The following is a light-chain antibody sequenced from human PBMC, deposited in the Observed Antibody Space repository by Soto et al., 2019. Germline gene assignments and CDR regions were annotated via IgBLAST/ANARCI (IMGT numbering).Light chain of an antibody. Sequence: EIVLTQSPGTLSLSPGERATLSCRASQSVSSSYLAWYQRKPGQAPRLLIYGASSRATGIPDRFSGSGSGTDFTLTISRLEPEDFAVYYCQQYGSSLTWTFGQGTKV. CDR1: QSVSSSY. CDR2: GAS. V-gene: IGKV3-20*01. J-gene: IGKJ1*01. CDR3: QQYGSSLTWT.